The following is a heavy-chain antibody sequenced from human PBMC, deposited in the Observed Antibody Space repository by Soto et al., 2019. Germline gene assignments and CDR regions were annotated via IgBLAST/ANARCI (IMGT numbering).Heavy chain of an antibody. V-gene: IGHV1-18*04. Sequence: VQLVQSGAEVRKPGASVKVSCKASGYTFSSYGISWVRQAPGKGLEWMGWISAGKGDTNYAQKFQGRVSMTTDTTPSTAYMELRSLRSDDTGVYYCARDGFTVISSGSFDYWGQGTLVTVSS. CDR3: ARDGFTVISSGSFDY. CDR1: GYTFSSYG. CDR2: ISAGKGDT. D-gene: IGHD1-26*01. J-gene: IGHJ4*02.